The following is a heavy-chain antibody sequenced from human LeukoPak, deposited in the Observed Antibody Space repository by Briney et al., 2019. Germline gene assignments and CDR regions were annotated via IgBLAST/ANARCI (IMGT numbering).Heavy chain of an antibody. D-gene: IGHD7-27*01. CDR2: ISSNGGRT. CDR3: VKSNWD. CDR1: GFTFSSYY. J-gene: IGHJ4*02. V-gene: IGHV3-64D*06. Sequence: PGGSLRLSCSASGFTFSSYYMHWVRQAPGQGLEYIATISSNGGRTYYADSMKGRLAISRDNSKNTLYLQMSSVRAEDTAVYYCVKSNWDWGQGTLVTVSS.